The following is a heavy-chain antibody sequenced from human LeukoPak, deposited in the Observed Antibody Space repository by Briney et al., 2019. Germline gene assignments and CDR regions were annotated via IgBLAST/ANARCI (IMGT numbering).Heavy chain of an antibody. CDR3: AREKDLYFDY. V-gene: IGHV4-38-2*02. J-gene: IGHJ4*02. CDR2: IYHSGST. Sequence: SETLSLTCTVSDYSISSGYYWGWIRQPPGKGLEWIGSIYHSGSTYYNPSPKSRVTISVDTSKNQFSLRLSSVTAADTAVYYCAREKDLYFDYWGQGTLVTVSS. CDR1: DYSISSGYY.